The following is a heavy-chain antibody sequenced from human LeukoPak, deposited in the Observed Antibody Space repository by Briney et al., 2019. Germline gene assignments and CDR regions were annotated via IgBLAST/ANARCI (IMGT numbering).Heavy chain of an antibody. CDR1: GFTFSSYA. D-gene: IGHD1-26*01. J-gene: IGHJ4*02. Sequence: GGSLRLSCAASGFTFSSYAMSWVRQAPGKGLEWVSAISGSGGSTYYADSVKGRFTISRDNSKNTLYLQMNSLRAEDTAVYYCANLPRYSGSYYGYFDYWGQGTLVTVSS. CDR2: ISGSGGST. CDR3: ANLPRYSGSYYGYFDY. V-gene: IGHV3-23*01.